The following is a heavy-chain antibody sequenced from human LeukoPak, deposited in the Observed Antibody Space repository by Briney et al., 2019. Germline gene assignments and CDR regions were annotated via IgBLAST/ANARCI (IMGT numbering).Heavy chain of an antibody. D-gene: IGHD5-12*01. V-gene: IGHV4-34*01. CDR3: ARGLRWASRLPSI. CDR1: GGSFSGYY. Sequence: SETLSLTCAVYGGSFSGYYWSWIRQPPGKGLEWIGEVNHSGSTNYNPSLKSRVTISVDTSKNQFSLKLSSVTAADTAVYYCARGLRWASRLPSIWGQGTMVTVSS. CDR2: VNHSGST. J-gene: IGHJ3*02.